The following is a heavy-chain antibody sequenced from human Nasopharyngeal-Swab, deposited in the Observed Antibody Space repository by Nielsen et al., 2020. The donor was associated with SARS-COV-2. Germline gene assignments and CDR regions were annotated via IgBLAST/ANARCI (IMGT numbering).Heavy chain of an antibody. Sequence: SETLSLTCTVSGGSISSSSYYWGWIRQPPGKGLEWIGSIYYSGSTYYNPSLKSRVTISVDTSKNQFSLKLTSVTAADTAVYYCVADFGLRDWFDPWGQGTLVTVSS. J-gene: IGHJ5*02. V-gene: IGHV4-39*01. CDR3: VADFGLRDWFDP. D-gene: IGHD3-10*01. CDR2: IYYSGST. CDR1: GGSISSSSYY.